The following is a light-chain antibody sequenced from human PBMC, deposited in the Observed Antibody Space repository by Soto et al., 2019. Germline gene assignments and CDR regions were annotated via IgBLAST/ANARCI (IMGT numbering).Light chain of an antibody. CDR2: GAF. CDR3: QQYKNWPPLT. J-gene: IGKJ4*01. V-gene: IGKV3-15*01. CDR1: RMLANN. Sequence: EIVMTQSLATLSVSPGERATPSARAGRMLANNLAWYQQKPGQGPRLLIYGAFTRATGIPARFSGSGSGTEFTLTISSLQSEDFGVYYCQQYKNWPPLTFGGGTKVEIK.